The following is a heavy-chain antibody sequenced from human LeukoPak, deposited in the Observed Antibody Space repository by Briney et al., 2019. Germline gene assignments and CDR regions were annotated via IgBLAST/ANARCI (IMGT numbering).Heavy chain of an antibody. J-gene: IGHJ6*02. V-gene: IGHV7-4-1*02. CDR1: GYIFTNYG. D-gene: IGHD3-10*01. Sequence: ASVKVSCKDSGYIFTNYGVNWVRQAPGQGLEWIGWINTETGNPTYAQGFTGRFVFSLDTSVSAAYLQISSLQAEDTAVYYCARKVRGVYGMDVWGQGTTVTVSS. CDR3: ARKVRGVYGMDV. CDR2: INTETGNP.